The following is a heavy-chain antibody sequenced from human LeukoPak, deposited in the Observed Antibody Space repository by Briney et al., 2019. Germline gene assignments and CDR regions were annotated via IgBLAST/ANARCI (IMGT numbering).Heavy chain of an antibody. CDR2: IKQDGSEK. CDR1: GFTFISYW. J-gene: IGHJ4*02. CDR3: ARVGSSGWSHYFDY. Sequence: AGGSLRLSCAASGFTFISYWMSWVRQAPGKGLEWVAKIKQDGSEKYYVDSVKGRFTISRDNAKNSLYLQMNSLRAEDTAVYYCARVGSSGWSHYFDYWGQGTLVTVSS. D-gene: IGHD6-19*01. V-gene: IGHV3-7*01.